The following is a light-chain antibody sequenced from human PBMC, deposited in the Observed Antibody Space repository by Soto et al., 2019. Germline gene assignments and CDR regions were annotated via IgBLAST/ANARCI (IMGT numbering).Light chain of an antibody. CDR2: DVT. J-gene: IGLJ1*01. Sequence: QPVLTQPASVSVSPGQSITISCTRTSSDVGAYNYVSWYQQHPGKAPKLMIYDVTNRPSGASNRFSGSKSGYTASLTISGLQAEDEADYYCSSYTTSSTYVFGTGTKVTVL. CDR3: SSYTTSSTYV. V-gene: IGLV2-14*03. CDR1: SSDVGAYNY.